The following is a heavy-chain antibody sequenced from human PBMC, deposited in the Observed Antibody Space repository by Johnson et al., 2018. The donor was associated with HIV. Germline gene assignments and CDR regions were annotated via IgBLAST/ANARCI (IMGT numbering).Heavy chain of an antibody. Sequence: QVQLLESGGGLVQPGRSLRLSCAASGFTFSSYAMHWVRQAPGKGLEWVAVISYDGSNKYYADSVKGRFTISRDNSKNTLYLQMNSLRAEDTAVFYCARDRGYLDAFDIWGQGTMVTVSS. D-gene: IGHD1-26*01. CDR2: ISYDGSNK. CDR3: ARDRGYLDAFDI. CDR1: GFTFSSYA. J-gene: IGHJ3*02. V-gene: IGHV3-30-3*01.